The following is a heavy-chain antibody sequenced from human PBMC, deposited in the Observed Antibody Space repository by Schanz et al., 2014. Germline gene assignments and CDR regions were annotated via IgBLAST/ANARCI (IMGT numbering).Heavy chain of an antibody. CDR3: ARDRLECGAECYSVEVFEI. CDR2: MNPDSGNT. D-gene: IGHD2-21*01. J-gene: IGHJ4*02. Sequence: VQLVQSGAEVKRPGASVRVSCKASGYTFTSYDFNWVRQAPGQGLEWMGWMNPDSGNTGYAQKFQGRVTMTADTSTSTAYMDLRSLRSDDTAVYYCARDRLECGAECYSVEVFEIWGQGTLVIVSS. V-gene: IGHV1-8*01. CDR1: GYTFTSYD.